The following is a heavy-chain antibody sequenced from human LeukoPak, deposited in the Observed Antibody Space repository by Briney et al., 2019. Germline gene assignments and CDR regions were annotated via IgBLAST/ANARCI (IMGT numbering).Heavy chain of an antibody. D-gene: IGHD2-15*01. CDR2: ISGSGGST. Sequence: GGSLKLSCAASGFTFSSYAMSWVRQAPGKGLEWVSAISGSGGSTYYADSVKGRFTISRDNSKNTLYLQMNSLRAEDTAVYYCAKASMLSIVVVVAATPGFDYWGQGTLVTVSS. V-gene: IGHV3-23*01. J-gene: IGHJ4*02. CDR3: AKASMLSIVVVVAATPGFDY. CDR1: GFTFSSYA.